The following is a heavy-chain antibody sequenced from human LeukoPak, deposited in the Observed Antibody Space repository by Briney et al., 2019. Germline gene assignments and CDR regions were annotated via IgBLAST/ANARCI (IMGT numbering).Heavy chain of an antibody. D-gene: IGHD2-15*01. V-gene: IGHV3-23*01. J-gene: IGHJ4*02. Sequence: PGGSLRLSCAASGFIVASNHMSWVRQAPGKGLEWVSAISGSGGSTYYADSVKGRFTISRDNSKNTLYLQMNSLRAEDTAVYYCAKSISGGFDYWGQGTLVTVSS. CDR2: ISGSGGST. CDR3: AKSISGGFDY. CDR1: GFIVASNH.